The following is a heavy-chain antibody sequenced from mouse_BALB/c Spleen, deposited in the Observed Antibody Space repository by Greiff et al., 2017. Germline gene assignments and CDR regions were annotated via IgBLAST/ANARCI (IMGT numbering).Heavy chain of an antibody. CDR3: AITTATDFDV. Sequence: VHVKQSGPELVKPGASVKVSCKASGYAFTSYNMYWVKQSHGKSLEWIGYIDPYNGGTSYNQKFKGKATLTVDKSSSTAYMHLNSLTSEDSAVYYCAITTATDFDVWGAGTTVTVSS. CDR2: IDPYNGGT. V-gene: IGHV1S135*01. J-gene: IGHJ1*01. D-gene: IGHD1-2*01. CDR1: GYAFTSYN.